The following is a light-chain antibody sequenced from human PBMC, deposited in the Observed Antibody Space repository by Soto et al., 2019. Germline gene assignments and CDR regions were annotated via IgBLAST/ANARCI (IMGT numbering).Light chain of an antibody. CDR2: DVS. CDR3: QHYNNWPLTWT. Sequence: EIVLTQSPATLSLSPGERVTLSCRAIQSVSNSLAWYQQKPGQPPRLLIYDVSNRATGIPARFSGSGSETEFTLTISSLQSEDFAVYYCQHYNNWPLTWTFGQGTKVDIK. V-gene: IGKV3-11*01. J-gene: IGKJ1*01. CDR1: QSVSNS.